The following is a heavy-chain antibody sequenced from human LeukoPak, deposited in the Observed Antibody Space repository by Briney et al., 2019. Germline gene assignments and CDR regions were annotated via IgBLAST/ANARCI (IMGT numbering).Heavy chain of an antibody. J-gene: IGHJ4*02. Sequence: PSQTLSLTCTVSGGSINSGGYYWSWIRQLPGKGLEWIGYIYYSGNTYYNPSLKSRVTISIDTSKSQFSLTLSSVTAADTAVYYCARDVIYDKSGLYWGQGTLVTVSS. CDR3: ARDVIYDKSGLY. V-gene: IGHV4-31*03. CDR2: IYYSGNT. CDR1: GGSINSGGYY. D-gene: IGHD3-22*01.